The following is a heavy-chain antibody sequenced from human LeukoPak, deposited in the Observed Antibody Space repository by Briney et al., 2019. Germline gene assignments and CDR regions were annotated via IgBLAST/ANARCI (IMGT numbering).Heavy chain of an antibody. CDR1: GYTFTDYY. J-gene: IGHJ4*02. Sequence: ASVKVSCKVSGYTFTDYYMHWVQQAPGKGLEWMGLVDPEDGETIYAEKFQGRVTITADTSTDTAYMELSSLRSEDTAVYYCATTKRVGTTPPFDYWGQGTLVTVSS. CDR3: ATTKRVGTTPPFDY. CDR2: VDPEDGET. V-gene: IGHV1-69-2*01. D-gene: IGHD1-14*01.